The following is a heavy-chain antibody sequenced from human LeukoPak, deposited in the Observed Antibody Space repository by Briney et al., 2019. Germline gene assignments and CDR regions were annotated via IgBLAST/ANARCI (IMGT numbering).Heavy chain of an antibody. CDR1: GFTFSGYD. D-gene: IGHD4-17*01. CDR3: AKAKGLYGDYAYYGMDV. V-gene: IGHV3-30*18. Sequence: GGSLRLSCAASGFTFSGYDIHWVRQAPGKGLEWVAVISHDGSNKYYADSVKGRFTISRDNSKNTLYLQMNSLRAEDTAVYYCAKAKGLYGDYAYYGMDVWGQGTTVTVSS. J-gene: IGHJ6*02. CDR2: ISHDGSNK.